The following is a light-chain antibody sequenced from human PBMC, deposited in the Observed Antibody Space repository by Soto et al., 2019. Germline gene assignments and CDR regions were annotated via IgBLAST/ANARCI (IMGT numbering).Light chain of an antibody. V-gene: IGKV3-15*01. CDR1: QSVSSN. CDR3: QQYNKLPWT. J-gene: IGKJ1*01. CDR2: GAS. Sequence: EIVMTQSPATLSVSPGERATLSCRASQSVSSNLAWYQQKPGQAPRLLIYGASTRATGIPARFSGSGSGTEFTLTISSLQSEDFAVYYCQQYNKLPWTFGQETKVEIK.